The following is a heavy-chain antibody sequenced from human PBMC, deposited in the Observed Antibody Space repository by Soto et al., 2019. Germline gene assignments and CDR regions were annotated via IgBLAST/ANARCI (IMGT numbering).Heavy chain of an antibody. V-gene: IGHV1-69*08. CDR3: ARSRGSYYSNLDS. Sequence: QVQLVQSGAEVKKPGSSVKVSCKASADTFTGYTVTWVRQAPGQGLEWVGRVIPILGASNFAQKFQGRVPISADKSTDTAYMVLTGLTSEDTAVYYCARSRGSYYSNLDSWGQGTLVTVSS. CDR2: VIPILGAS. D-gene: IGHD3-10*01. J-gene: IGHJ4*02. CDR1: ADTFTGYT.